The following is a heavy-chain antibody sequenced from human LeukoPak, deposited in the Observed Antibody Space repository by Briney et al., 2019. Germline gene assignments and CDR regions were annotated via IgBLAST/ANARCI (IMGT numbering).Heavy chain of an antibody. Sequence: GGSLRLSCVVSGFTFSNYWMSWVRQAPGKGLEWVATIRQDGSDKYFLDSVRGRFTISRDNAENSLYLQMNSLRGEDTAVYYCARDKGFGGSSFDYWGQGTLVTVSS. CDR1: GFTFSNYW. CDR3: ARDKGFGGSSFDY. D-gene: IGHD3-10*01. CDR2: IRQDGSDK. V-gene: IGHV3-7*01. J-gene: IGHJ4*02.